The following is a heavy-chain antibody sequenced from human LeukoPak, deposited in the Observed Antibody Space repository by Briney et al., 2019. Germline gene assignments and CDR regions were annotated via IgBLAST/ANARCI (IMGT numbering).Heavy chain of an antibody. CDR1: GGSISSYY. Sequence: TSETLSLTCTVSGGSISSYYWSWIRQPPGKGLEWIGYIYYSGSTNYNPSLRSRVTISVDTSKNQFSLKLSSVTAADTAVYCCARRAAPNWYFDLWGRGTLVTVSS. D-gene: IGHD6-13*01. J-gene: IGHJ2*01. V-gene: IGHV4-59*08. CDR3: ARRAAPNWYFDL. CDR2: IYYSGST.